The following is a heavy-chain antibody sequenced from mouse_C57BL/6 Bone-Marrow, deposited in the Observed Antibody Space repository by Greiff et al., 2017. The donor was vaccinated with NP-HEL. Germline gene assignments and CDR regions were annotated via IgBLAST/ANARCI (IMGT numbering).Heavy chain of an antibody. Sequence: EVQLVESGGGLVQPKGSLKLSCAASGFSFNTYAMNWVRQAPGTGLEWVARIRSKSNNYATYYADSVKDRFTISRDDSESMLYLQMNNLKTEDTAMYYCVRQPGSGYWFAYWGQGTLVTVSA. D-gene: IGHD3-2*02. J-gene: IGHJ3*01. CDR3: VRQPGSGYWFAY. V-gene: IGHV10-1*01. CDR1: GFSFNTYA. CDR2: IRSKSNNYAT.